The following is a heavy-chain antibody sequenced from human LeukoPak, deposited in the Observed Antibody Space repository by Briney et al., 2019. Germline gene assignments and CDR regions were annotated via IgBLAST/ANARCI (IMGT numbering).Heavy chain of an antibody. V-gene: IGHV3-15*01. CDR2: TKKKGDGGTT. Sequence: GGSLRLSCAASGFTFNKAWMSWVRLAPGKGLEWVGRTKKKGDGGTTDYAALVKGRFTVSREDSKSTLYLQMNSLKTEDTAVYYCSTSGTPFEYWGQGSLVTVSS. CDR1: GFTFNKAW. CDR3: STSGTPFEY. D-gene: IGHD3-10*01. J-gene: IGHJ4*02.